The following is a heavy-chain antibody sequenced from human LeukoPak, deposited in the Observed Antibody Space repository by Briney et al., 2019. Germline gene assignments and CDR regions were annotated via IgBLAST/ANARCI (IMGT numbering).Heavy chain of an antibody. J-gene: IGHJ5*02. CDR3: ARERVSYGYNWFDP. V-gene: IGHV1-18*01. D-gene: IGHD5-18*01. Sequence: ASVKVSCRASDYTFTSYGISWVRQAPGQGLEWMGWISAYNGNTNYAQKLQGRVTMTTDTSTSTAYMELRSLRSDDTAVYYCARERVSYGYNWFDPWGQGTLVTVSS. CDR1: DYTFTSYG. CDR2: ISAYNGNT.